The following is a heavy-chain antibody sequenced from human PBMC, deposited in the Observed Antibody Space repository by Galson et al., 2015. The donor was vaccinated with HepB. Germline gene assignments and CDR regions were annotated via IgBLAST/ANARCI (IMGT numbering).Heavy chain of an antibody. CDR1: GFTFSSYS. CDR2: ISSSSSYI. J-gene: IGHJ4*02. D-gene: IGHD1-7*01. CDR3: ATSPGYNWNYAVDY. V-gene: IGHV3-21*01. Sequence: SLRLSCAASGFTFSSYSMNWVRQAPGKGLEWVSSISSSSSYIYYADSVKGRFTISRDNAKNSLYLQMNSLRAEDTAVYYCATSPGYNWNYAVDYWGQGTLVTVSS.